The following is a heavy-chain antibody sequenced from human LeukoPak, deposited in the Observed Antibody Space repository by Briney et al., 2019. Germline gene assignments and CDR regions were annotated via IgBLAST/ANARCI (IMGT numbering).Heavy chain of an antibody. J-gene: IGHJ4*02. V-gene: IGHV4-59*01. CDR1: GGSISSYY. CDR2: IYYSGST. D-gene: IGHD6-13*01. CDR3: AREEAAGTVDY. Sequence: PSETLSLTCTVSGGSISSYYWSWIRQPPGKGLEWIGYIYYSGSTNYNPSLTSRVTISVDTSKNQFSLKLSSVTAADTAVYYCAREEAAGTVDYWGQGTLVTVSS.